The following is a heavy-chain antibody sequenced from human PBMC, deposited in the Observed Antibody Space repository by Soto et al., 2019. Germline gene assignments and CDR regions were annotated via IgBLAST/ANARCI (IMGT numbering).Heavy chain of an antibody. CDR1: GGTFSSYA. J-gene: IGHJ4*02. CDR2: IIPIFGTA. CDR3: AISSGWPKYYFDY. Sequence: GASVKVSCKASGGTFSSYAISWVRQAPGQGLEWMGGIIPIFGTADYAQKFQGRVTITADKSTSTAYMELSSLRSEDTAVYYCAISSGWPKYYFDYWGQGTLVTVSS. V-gene: IGHV1-69*06. D-gene: IGHD6-19*01.